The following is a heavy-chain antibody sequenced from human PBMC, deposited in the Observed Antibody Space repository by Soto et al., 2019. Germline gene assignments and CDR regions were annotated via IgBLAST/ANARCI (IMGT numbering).Heavy chain of an antibody. CDR3: ARGGSNDYIWGSYRSTYYYYYMDV. CDR1: GGSISSGGYY. CDR2: INHSGST. D-gene: IGHD3-16*02. V-gene: IGHV4-39*07. J-gene: IGHJ6*03. Sequence: PSEILSLTCTVSGGSISSGGYYWSWIRQPPGKGLEWIGEINHSGSTNYNPSLKSRVTISVDTSKNQFSLKLSSVTAADTAVYYCARGGSNDYIWGSYRSTYYYYYMDVWGKGTTVTVSS.